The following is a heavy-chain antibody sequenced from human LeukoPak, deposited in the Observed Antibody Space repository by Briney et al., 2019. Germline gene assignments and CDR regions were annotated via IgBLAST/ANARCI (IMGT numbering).Heavy chain of an antibody. D-gene: IGHD2-15*01. J-gene: IGHJ6*03. V-gene: IGHV1-2*02. Sequence: ASVKVSCKASEYTFTGYYMHWVRQAPGQGLEWMGWINPNSGGTNYAQKFQGRVTMTRDTSISTAYMELSRLRSDDTAVYYCARAEYCSGGSCYSSHYYYYMDVWGKGTTVTVSS. CDR1: EYTFTGYY. CDR3: ARAEYCSGGSCYSSHYYYYMDV. CDR2: INPNSGGT.